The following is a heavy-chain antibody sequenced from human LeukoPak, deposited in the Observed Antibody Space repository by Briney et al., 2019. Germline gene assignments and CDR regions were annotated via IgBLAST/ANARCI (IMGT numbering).Heavy chain of an antibody. CDR1: GYTFTSYG. J-gene: IGHJ4*02. D-gene: IGHD3-22*01. V-gene: IGHV1-18*01. CDR3: ARETYYYDSSGSDY. CDR2: ISAYNGNT. Sequence: ASVKVSCKASGYTFTSYGISWVRPAPGQGLEWMGWISAYNGNTNYAQKLQGRVTMTTDTSTSTAYMELRSLRSDDTAGYYCARETYYYDSSGSDYWGQGTLVTVSS.